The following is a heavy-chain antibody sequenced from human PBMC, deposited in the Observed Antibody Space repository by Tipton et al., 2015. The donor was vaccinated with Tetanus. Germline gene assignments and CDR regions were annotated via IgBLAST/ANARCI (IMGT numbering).Heavy chain of an antibody. Sequence: SGFTFSSYGMHWVRQAPGKGLEWVAVIWYDGSNKYYADSVKGRFTISRDNSKNTLYLQMNSLRAEDTAVYYCARCDVDAGGGSCYSGFDYWGQGTLVTVSS. J-gene: IGHJ4*02. CDR1: GFTFSSYG. D-gene: IGHD2-15*01. V-gene: IGHV3-33*01. CDR3: ARCDVDAGGGSCYSGFDY. CDR2: IWYDGSNK.